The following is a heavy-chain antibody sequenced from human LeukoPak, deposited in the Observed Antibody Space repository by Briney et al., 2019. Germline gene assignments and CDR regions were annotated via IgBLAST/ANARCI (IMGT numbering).Heavy chain of an antibody. Sequence: GGSLRLSCAASGFTVSNNGLSWFRQAPGKGLEWVSDISGGGYTYYAESVKGQFTISRDNSKNTLFLQMNSLRAEDTALYYASGHGSNSYWGQGTLVAVSS. V-gene: IGHV3-23*01. D-gene: IGHD6-13*01. J-gene: IGHJ4*02. CDR2: ISGGGYT. CDR1: GFTVSNNG. CDR3: SGHGSNSY.